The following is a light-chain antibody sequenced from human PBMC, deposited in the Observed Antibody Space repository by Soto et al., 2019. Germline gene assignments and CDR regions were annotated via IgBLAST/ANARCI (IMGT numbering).Light chain of an antibody. CDR2: DAS. V-gene: IGKV3-11*01. CDR1: QIVSSY. J-gene: IGKJ5*01. CDR3: QQRSNWPIT. Sequence: EMVVTQSPATLPASLGDRATLSYRASQIVSSYLAWYQQKPGQAPTLLIYDASNRATGIPARFSGSGSGTDFTLTISSLEPEDFAVYYCQQRSNWPITFGQGTRLEIK.